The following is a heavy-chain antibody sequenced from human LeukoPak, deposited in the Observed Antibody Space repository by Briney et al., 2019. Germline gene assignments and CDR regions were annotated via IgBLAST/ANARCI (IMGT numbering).Heavy chain of an antibody. Sequence: GGSLRLSCAASGFTFSSSAMSWLRQAPEKGLEWVSAISGSGSRTYYADSVKGRFTISRDNSKNTLYLQMNSLRAEDTAVPYCAKEHYYVSGSDAFDIWGQGTMVTVSS. CDR3: AKEHYYVSGSDAFDI. D-gene: IGHD3-10*01. J-gene: IGHJ3*02. CDR2: ISGSGSRT. CDR1: GFTFSSSA. V-gene: IGHV3-23*01.